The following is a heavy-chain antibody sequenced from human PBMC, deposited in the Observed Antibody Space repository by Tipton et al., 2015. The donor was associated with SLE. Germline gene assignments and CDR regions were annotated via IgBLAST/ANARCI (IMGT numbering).Heavy chain of an antibody. CDR3: ARAIGANYFNF. D-gene: IGHD3-16*01. CDR2: INHSGSA. CDR1: GGSFSGYH. Sequence: TLSLTCAVYGGSFSGYHWSWIRQPPGKGLEWIGEINHSGSATYNPSLKSRVTISLDTSKNQFSLRLTSVTAADTAVYFCARAIGANYFNFWGQGSLVTVSS. J-gene: IGHJ4*02. V-gene: IGHV4-34*01.